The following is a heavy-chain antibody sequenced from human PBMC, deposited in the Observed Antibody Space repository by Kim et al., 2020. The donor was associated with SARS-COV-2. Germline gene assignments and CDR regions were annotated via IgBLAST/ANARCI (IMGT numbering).Heavy chain of an antibody. CDR1: GFTFSNYA. CDR3: AIEYGRGNPSYGMDV. D-gene: IGHD3-16*01. J-gene: IGHJ6*02. Sequence: GGSLRLSCGASGFTFSNYAMSWIRQAPGKGLEWVSAIGYTVDSTYYANSGKGRFTISRDNFNNMLSLQMNSLRAEDTAEYYCAIEYGRGNPSYGMDVWGQGTTVTVSS. V-gene: IGHV3-23*01. CDR2: IGYTVDST.